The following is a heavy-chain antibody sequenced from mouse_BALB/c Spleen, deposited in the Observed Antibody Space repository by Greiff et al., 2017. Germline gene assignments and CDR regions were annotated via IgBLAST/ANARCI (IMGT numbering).Heavy chain of an antibody. D-gene: IGHD1-2*01. CDR3: ARSITTASYYFDY. CDR1: GFTFSSFG. J-gene: IGHJ2*01. Sequence: EVMLVESGGGLVQPGGSRKLSCAASGFTFSSFGMHWVRQAPEKGLEWVAYISSGSSTIYYADTVKGRFTISRDNPKNTLFLQMTSLRSEDTAMYYCARSITTASYYFDYWGQGTTLTVSS. CDR2: ISSGSSTI. V-gene: IGHV5-17*02.